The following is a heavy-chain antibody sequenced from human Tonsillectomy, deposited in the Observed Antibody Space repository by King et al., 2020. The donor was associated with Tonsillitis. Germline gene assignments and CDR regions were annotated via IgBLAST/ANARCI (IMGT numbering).Heavy chain of an antibody. D-gene: IGHD2-15*01. CDR2: LDSGGRT. V-gene: IGHV3-53*01. Sequence: VQLVESGGGLIQPGGSLRLSCAASGFTVSSNYMSWVRQAPGKGLEWVSVLDSGGRTYYADSVKGRLTISRDNSKNTLYLQMNSLRAEDTAVYYCARGWTIRGFDYWGQGTLVTVSS. J-gene: IGHJ4*02. CDR3: ARGWTIRGFDY. CDR1: GFTVSSNY.